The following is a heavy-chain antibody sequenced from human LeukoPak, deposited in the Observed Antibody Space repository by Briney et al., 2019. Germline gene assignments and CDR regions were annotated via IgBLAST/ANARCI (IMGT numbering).Heavy chain of an antibody. CDR3: ARGGQAIFGVVTPYNWFDP. V-gene: IGHV4-38-2*02. CDR2: IYHSGST. J-gene: IGHJ5*02. D-gene: IGHD3-3*01. CDR1: GYSISSGYY. Sequence: SETLSLTCTVSGYSISSGYYWGWIRQPPGMGLEWIGSIYHSGSTYYNPSLKSRVTISVDTSKNQFSLKLSSVTAADTAVYYCARGGQAIFGVVTPYNWFDPWGQGTLVTVSS.